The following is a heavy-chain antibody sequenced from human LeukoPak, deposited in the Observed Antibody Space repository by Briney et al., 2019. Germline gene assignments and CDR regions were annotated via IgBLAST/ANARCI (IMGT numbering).Heavy chain of an antibody. CDR3: ARDFQSYCSSTSCYFREYAFDI. Sequence: ASVKVSCKASGYTFTSYYMHWVRQAPGQGLEWMGIINPSGGSTSYAQKFQGRVTMTRDTSTSTVYMELSSLRSEDTAVYYCARDFQSYCSSTSCYFREYAFDIWGQGTMVTVSS. CDR1: GYTFTSYY. CDR2: INPSGGST. J-gene: IGHJ3*02. D-gene: IGHD2-2*01. V-gene: IGHV1-46*01.